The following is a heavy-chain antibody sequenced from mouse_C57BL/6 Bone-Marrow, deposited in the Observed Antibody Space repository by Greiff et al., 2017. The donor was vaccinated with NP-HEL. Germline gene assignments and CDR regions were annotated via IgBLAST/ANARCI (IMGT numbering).Heavy chain of an antibody. Sequence: VKLVESGAELARPGASVKLSCKASGYTFTSYGISWVKQRTGQGLEWIGEIYPRSGNTYYNEKFKGKATLTADKSSSTAYMGLRSLTSEDSAVYFCARSEDLLRYFDYWGQGTTLTVSS. CDR3: ARSEDLLRYFDY. CDR2: IYPRSGNT. J-gene: IGHJ2*01. CDR1: GYTFTSYG. D-gene: IGHD1-1*01. V-gene: IGHV1-81*01.